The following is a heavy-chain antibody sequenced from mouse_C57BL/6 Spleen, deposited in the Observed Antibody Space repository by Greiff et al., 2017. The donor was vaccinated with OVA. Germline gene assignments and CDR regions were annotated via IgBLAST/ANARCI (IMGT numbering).Heavy chain of an antibody. D-gene: IGHD2-5*01. J-gene: IGHJ1*03. CDR1: GYAFSSYW. Sequence: QVQLQQSGAELVKPGASVKISCKASGYAFSSYWMNWVKQRPGKGLEWIGQIYPGDGDTNYNGKFKGKATLTADKYSSTAYMQLSSLTSEDSAVYFCATYYSNYWYFDVWGTGTTVTVSS. V-gene: IGHV1-80*01. CDR3: ATYYSNYWYFDV. CDR2: IYPGDGDT.